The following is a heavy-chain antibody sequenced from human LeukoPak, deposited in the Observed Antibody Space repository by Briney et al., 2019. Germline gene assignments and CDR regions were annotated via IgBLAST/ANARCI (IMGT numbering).Heavy chain of an antibody. CDR1: GGSMSPYH. J-gene: IGHJ4*02. CDR3: ARAVSGRFDY. CDR2: IYYSGST. V-gene: IGHV4-59*08. Sequence: SETLSLTCTVSGGSMSPYHWGCIRQPPGKGLEWTGYIYYSGSTNYNPSLNSRVTISVETSKNQFSLRLSSVTAADTAIYYCARAVSGRFDYWGQGTLVTVSS. D-gene: IGHD6-19*01.